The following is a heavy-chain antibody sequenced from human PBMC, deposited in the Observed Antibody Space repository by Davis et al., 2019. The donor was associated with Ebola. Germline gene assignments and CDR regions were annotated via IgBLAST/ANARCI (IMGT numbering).Heavy chain of an antibody. CDR2: INPNSGGT. V-gene: IGHV1-2*04. Sequence: ASVKVSCKASGYTFTGYYMHWVRQAPGQGLEWMGWINPNSGGTNYAQKFQGWVTMTRDTSISTAYLELSRLRSEDTAVYYCARGGGSSKRTMGYWGQGTLVTVSS. D-gene: IGHD1-26*01. J-gene: IGHJ4*02. CDR3: ARGGGSSKRTMGY. CDR1: GYTFTGYY.